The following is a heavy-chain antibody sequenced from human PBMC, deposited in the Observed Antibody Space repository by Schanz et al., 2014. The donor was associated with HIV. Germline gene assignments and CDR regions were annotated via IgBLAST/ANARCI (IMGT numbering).Heavy chain of an antibody. V-gene: IGHV1-2*02. CDR2: INPNEGDT. CDR1: GYSFTDYF. D-gene: IGHD2-2*01. CDR3: AKSRFQLHWFDS. Sequence: QVQLVPSGAEVEKPGASAKVSCQASGYSFTDYFVHWVRQAPGQGLEWMGWINPNEGDTKFAQKFRGRVTMTRDTSISTAYMELTRLRYDDTAVYYCAKSRFQLHWFDSWGQGTLVTVSS. J-gene: IGHJ5*01.